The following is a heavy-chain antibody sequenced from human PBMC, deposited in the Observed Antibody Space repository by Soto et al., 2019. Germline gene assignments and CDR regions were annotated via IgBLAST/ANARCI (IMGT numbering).Heavy chain of an antibody. Sequence: PSETLSLTXTVSGGSISSYYWSWIRQPAGKGLEWIGRIYTSGSTNYNPSLKSRVTMSVDTSKNQFSLKLSSVTAADTAVYYCARHLVPYSSGWYEYNWFDPWGQGTLVTVSS. CDR2: IYTSGST. CDR1: GGSISSYY. D-gene: IGHD6-19*01. J-gene: IGHJ5*02. CDR3: ARHLVPYSSGWYEYNWFDP. V-gene: IGHV4-4*07.